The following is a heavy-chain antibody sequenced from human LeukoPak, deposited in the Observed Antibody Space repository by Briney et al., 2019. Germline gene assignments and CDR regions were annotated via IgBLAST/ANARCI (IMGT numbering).Heavy chain of an antibody. CDR3: ARVYGYYYDSSGYWLDAFDI. V-gene: IGHV1-18*01. Sequence: ASVKVSCKASGYTFTNYGISWVRQAPGQGLEWMGWMSALNGNTNYQHKLQGRVTMTTDTSTSTAYMELRSLRSDDTAVYYCARVYGYYYDSSGYWLDAFDIWGQGTMVTVSS. J-gene: IGHJ3*02. CDR2: MSALNGNT. CDR1: GYTFTNYG. D-gene: IGHD3-22*01.